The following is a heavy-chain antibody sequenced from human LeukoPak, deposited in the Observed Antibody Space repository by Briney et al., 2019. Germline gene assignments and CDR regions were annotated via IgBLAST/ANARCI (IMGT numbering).Heavy chain of an antibody. CDR1: GFTFWSYA. D-gene: IGHD1-26*01. J-gene: IGHJ4*02. Sequence: GGSLRLSCAASGFTFWSYAMSWVRQAPGKGLEWVSTISGSGGSTYYADSVKGRFTISRDNAKNSLYLQMNSLRAEDTALYYCARFKWELLPKAPFDYWGQGTLVTVSS. CDR3: ARFKWELLPKAPFDY. CDR2: ISGSGGST. V-gene: IGHV3-23*01.